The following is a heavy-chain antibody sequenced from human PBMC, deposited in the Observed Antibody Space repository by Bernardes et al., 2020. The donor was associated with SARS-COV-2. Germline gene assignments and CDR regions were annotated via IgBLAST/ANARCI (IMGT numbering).Heavy chain of an antibody. Sequence: GGSLRLSCAASGLSFSEAWMSWVRQAPGKGLEWVGRIKSNPDGGTTDYAAPVKGRFIISRDDSQSTLSLQMNSLKPEDTGVYYCTTGERYTDYWGQGTLVTVSS. D-gene: IGHD3-16*02. CDR3: TTGERYTDY. CDR2: IKSNPDGGTT. J-gene: IGHJ4*02. V-gene: IGHV3-15*01. CDR1: GLSFSEAW.